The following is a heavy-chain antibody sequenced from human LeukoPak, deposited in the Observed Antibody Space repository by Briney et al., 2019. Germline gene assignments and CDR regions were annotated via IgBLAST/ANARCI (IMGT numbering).Heavy chain of an antibody. D-gene: IGHD3-3*01. CDR2: ITNSGNTI. J-gene: IGHJ5*02. V-gene: IGHV3-48*03. Sequence: PGGSLRLSCAASGFTFSSYEMNWVRQAPGKGLEWISYITNSGNTIYYADSVKGRFTISRDNSKNTLYLQMNSLRVEDTAIYYCAQDGRNLWSGYSYHWGQGTLVTVSS. CDR1: GFTFSSYE. CDR3: AQDGRNLWSGYSYH.